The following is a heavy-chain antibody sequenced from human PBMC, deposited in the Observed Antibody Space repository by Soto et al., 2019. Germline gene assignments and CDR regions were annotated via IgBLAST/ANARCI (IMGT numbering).Heavy chain of an antibody. Sequence: VGSLRLSCAASGFTFSNYAMSWVRHAPGKWLEWVSGISVSGDRTYYAESMKGRFTISRDSSKNTLYLQMNSLRAEDTAVYYCAKALSPNCAGPRCPYGMDVWGQGTTVTVSS. V-gene: IGHV3-23*01. CDR3: AKALSPNCAGPRCPYGMDV. CDR2: ISVSGDRT. CDR1: GFTFSNYA. D-gene: IGHD2-21*01. J-gene: IGHJ6*02.